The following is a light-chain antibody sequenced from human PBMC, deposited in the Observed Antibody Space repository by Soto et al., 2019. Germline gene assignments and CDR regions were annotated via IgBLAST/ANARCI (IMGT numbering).Light chain of an antibody. CDR2: IAS. CDR1: RSVNSDY. V-gene: IGKV3-20*01. J-gene: IGKJ1*01. CDR3: QQYGTSPWT. Sequence: EIVLTQSPGTLSLFPGERANLSCRATRSVNSDYLAWYQQKPGQAPRLLMYIASRRATDIPDRFSGSASGTDFTLTINRQEPEDFAVHYCQQYGTSPWTFGQGTKLEIK.